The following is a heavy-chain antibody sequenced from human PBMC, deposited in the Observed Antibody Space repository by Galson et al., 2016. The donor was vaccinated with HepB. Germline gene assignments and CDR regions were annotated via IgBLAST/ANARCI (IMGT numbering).Heavy chain of an antibody. V-gene: IGHV1-69*04. D-gene: IGHD5-12*01. CDR1: GGTFSTYA. CDR3: ARDSTLDIVTTKTRGPSKIDY. Sequence: SVKVSCKASGGTFSTYAITWVRQAPGQGLEWMGRIIPMLGITNHAQKFRGRVTITADKSTSTAYMELSSLRSEDTAVYYCARDSTLDIVTTKTRGPSKIDYWGQGTLVTVSS. CDR2: IIPMLGIT. J-gene: IGHJ4*02.